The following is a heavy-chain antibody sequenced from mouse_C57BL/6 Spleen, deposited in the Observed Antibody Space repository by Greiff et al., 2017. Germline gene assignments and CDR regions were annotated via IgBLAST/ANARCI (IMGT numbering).Heavy chain of an antibody. J-gene: IGHJ1*03. Sequence: EVKLQESGPELVKPGASVKIPCKASGYTFTDYNMDWVKQSHGKSLEWIGDINPNNGGTIYNQKFKGKATLTVDKSSSTAYMELRSLTSEDTAVYYCARRSYYSNYDWYFDVWGTGTTVTVSS. CDR1: GYTFTDYN. D-gene: IGHD2-5*01. CDR2: INPNNGGT. V-gene: IGHV1-18*01. CDR3: ARRSYYSNYDWYFDV.